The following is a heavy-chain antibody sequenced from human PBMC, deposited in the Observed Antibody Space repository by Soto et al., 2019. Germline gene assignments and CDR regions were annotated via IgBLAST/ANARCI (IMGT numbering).Heavy chain of an antibody. CDR2: INADNGNT. D-gene: IGHD3-22*01. V-gene: IGHV1-3*01. CDR1: GYTFTSYA. Sequence: ASVKVSCTASGYTFTSYAMHWVRQAPGQGLEWMGWINADNGNTNYAQKFQGRVTMTTDTSTSTAYMELRSLRSDDTAVYYCARAPGYYYDSSGYYNYWGQGTLVTVSS. CDR3: ARAPGYYYDSSGYYNY. J-gene: IGHJ4*02.